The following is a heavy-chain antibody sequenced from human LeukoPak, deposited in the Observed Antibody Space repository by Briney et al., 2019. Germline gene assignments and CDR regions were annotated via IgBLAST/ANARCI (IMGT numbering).Heavy chain of an antibody. D-gene: IGHD3-22*01. J-gene: IGHJ5*02. CDR2: IYYSGST. CDR1: GGSISSYY. CDR3: ARDDNSGYFSGP. V-gene: IGHV4-59*01. Sequence: SETLSLTCTVSGGSISSYYWSWIRQPPGKGLEWIGYIYYSGSTNYNPSLKSRVTISVDTSKNQFSLKLSSVTAADTAVYYCARDDNSGYFSGPWGQGTLVTVSS.